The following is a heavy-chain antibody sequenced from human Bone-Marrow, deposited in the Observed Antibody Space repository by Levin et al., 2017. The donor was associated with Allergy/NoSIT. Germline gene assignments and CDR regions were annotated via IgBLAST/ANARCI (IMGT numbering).Heavy chain of an antibody. Sequence: GGSLRLSCAASGFTFHNYGMSWVRQAPGKGLAWVSSITSYSNYIEYADAVKGRFTISRDNAKSSLYLQMNSLRVEDTAVYYCARGHGDYSSNWFGPWGQGTLVTVSS. CDR3: ARGHGDYSSNWFGP. CDR1: GFTFHNYG. CDR2: ITSYSNYI. V-gene: IGHV3-21*01. J-gene: IGHJ5*02. D-gene: IGHD4-17*01.